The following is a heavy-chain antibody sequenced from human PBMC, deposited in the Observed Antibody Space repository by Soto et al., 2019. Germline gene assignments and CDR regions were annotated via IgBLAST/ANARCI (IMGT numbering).Heavy chain of an antibody. D-gene: IGHD6-6*01. CDR1: GGTFSSYA. Sequence: SVKVSCKASGGTFSSYAISWVRQAPGQGREWMGGIIPIFDTANYAQKFQGRVTITADESTSTAYMELSSLRSEDTAVYYCAKKVEYSRTLFDYWPXGTLATVSS. CDR2: IIPIFDTA. V-gene: IGHV1-69*13. J-gene: IGHJ4*02. CDR3: AKKVEYSRTLFDY.